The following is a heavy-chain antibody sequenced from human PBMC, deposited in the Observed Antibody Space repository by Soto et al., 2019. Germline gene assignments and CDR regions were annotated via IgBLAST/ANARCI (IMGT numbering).Heavy chain of an antibody. Sequence: PGESLKISSQFSGYSFTSYWISLVRPLPGKGLEWMGSIDPSDSYTNYSPSFQGHVTISADKSISTAYLQWSSLKASDTAMYYCARVGGSYTLFRWFDPWGQGTLVTVSS. CDR3: ARVGGSYTLFRWFDP. CDR1: GYSFTSYW. V-gene: IGHV5-10-1*01. J-gene: IGHJ5*02. D-gene: IGHD1-26*01. CDR2: IDPSDSYT.